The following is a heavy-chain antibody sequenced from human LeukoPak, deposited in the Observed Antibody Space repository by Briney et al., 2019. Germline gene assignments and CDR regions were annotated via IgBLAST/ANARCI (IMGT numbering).Heavy chain of an antibody. CDR3: ARAEGECGSGSYGSFDY. CDR2: IYTSGS. Sequence: SETLSLTCTVSGGPISSYYWSWIRQPAGKGLEWIGRIYTSGSDYNSSLRSRVTMSIATFKNQFSLKLSSVSAADTAVYYCARAEGECGSGSYGSFDYWGQGILVTVSS. V-gene: IGHV4-4*07. J-gene: IGHJ4*02. D-gene: IGHD3-10*01. CDR1: GGPISSYY.